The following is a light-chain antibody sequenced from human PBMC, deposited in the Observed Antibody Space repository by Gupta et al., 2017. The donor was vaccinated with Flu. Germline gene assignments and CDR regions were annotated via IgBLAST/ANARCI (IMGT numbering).Light chain of an antibody. CDR1: QSISSR. CDR3: QQYDTYWT. Sequence: DIQMTQSPSTLSASVGDRVTITCRASQSISSRLTWYQQKPGKAPKLLIYKASSLESGVPSRFSGSGSGTEFTLTISSLQPDDSATYYCQQYDTYWTSGQGTKVEIK. V-gene: IGKV1-5*03. CDR2: KAS. J-gene: IGKJ1*01.